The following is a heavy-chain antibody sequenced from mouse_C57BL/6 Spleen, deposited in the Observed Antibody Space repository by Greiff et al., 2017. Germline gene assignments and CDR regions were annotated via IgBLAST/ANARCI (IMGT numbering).Heavy chain of an antibody. V-gene: IGHV1-82*01. Sequence: QVQLKQSGPELVKPGASVKISCKASGYAFSSSWMNWVKQRPGKGLEWIGRIYPGDGDTNYNGKFKGKATLTADKSSSTAYMQLSSLTSEDSAVYFCARYYSNGNYAMDYWGQGTSVTVSS. D-gene: IGHD2-5*01. CDR2: IYPGDGDT. CDR1: GYAFSSSW. CDR3: ARYYSNGNYAMDY. J-gene: IGHJ4*01.